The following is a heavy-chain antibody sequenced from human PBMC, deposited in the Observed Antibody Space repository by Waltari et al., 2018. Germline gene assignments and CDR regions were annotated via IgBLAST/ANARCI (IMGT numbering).Heavy chain of an antibody. V-gene: IGHV1-69*01. CDR2: IMPIFGKA. CDR1: GGTFSSYA. CDR3: ARGGYSSSWYVDYYYGMDV. J-gene: IGHJ6*02. Sequence: QVQLVQSGAEVKKPGSSVKVSCKASGGTFSSYAISWVRQAPGQGLEWMGWIMPIFGKANYAQKFQGRVTITADESTSTAYMELSSLRSEDTAVYYCARGGYSSSWYVDYYYGMDVWGQGTTVTVSS. D-gene: IGHD6-13*01.